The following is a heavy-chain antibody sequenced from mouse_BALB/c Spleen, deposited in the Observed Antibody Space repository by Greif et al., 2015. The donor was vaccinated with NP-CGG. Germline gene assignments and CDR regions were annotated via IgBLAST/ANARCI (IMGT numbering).Heavy chain of an antibody. V-gene: IGHV5-4*02. Sequence: EVQRVESGGGLVKPGGSLKLSCAASGFTFSDYYMYWVRQTPEKRLEWVATISDGGSYTYYPDSVKGRFTIFRDNAKNNLYLQMSSLKSEDTAMYYCARGGENYDSFDYWGQGTTLTVSS. D-gene: IGHD2-4*01. CDR1: GFTFSDYY. J-gene: IGHJ2*01. CDR2: ISDGGSYT. CDR3: ARGGENYDSFDY.